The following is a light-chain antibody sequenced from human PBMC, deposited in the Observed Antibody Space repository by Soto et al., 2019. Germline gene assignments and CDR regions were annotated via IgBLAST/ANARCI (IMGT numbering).Light chain of an antibody. V-gene: IGKV3-15*01. Sequence: EIVMTQSPATLSVSPGERATLSCRASQSISSDLAWYQQKPGQAPRLLIYGASTRATDIPARISGSGSGTDFTLTISSMQSEDFAVYYCQQYNKWPPQYTFGQGTKLEIK. J-gene: IGKJ2*01. CDR2: GAS. CDR3: QQYNKWPPQYT. CDR1: QSISSD.